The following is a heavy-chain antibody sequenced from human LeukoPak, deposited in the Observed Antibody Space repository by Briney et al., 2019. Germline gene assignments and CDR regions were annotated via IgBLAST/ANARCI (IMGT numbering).Heavy chain of an antibody. D-gene: IGHD6-13*01. Sequence: ASVKVSCKASGYTFTSYYMHWVRQAPGQGLEWMGIINPSGGSTSHAQKFQGRVTMTRDTSTSTVYMELSSLRSEDTAVYYCARGGFSIAAAGLPRPAADFDYWGQGTLVTVSS. V-gene: IGHV1-46*01. CDR1: GYTFTSYY. CDR3: ARGGFSIAAAGLPRPAADFDY. CDR2: INPSGGST. J-gene: IGHJ4*02.